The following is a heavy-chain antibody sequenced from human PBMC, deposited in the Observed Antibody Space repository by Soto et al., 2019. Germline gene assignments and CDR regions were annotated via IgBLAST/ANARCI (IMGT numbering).Heavy chain of an antibody. CDR3: ARGVYSSGLAWFDP. V-gene: IGHV1-69*13. J-gene: IGHJ5*02. Sequence: AASVKVSCKASGGTFSSYAISWVRQAPGQGLEWMGGIIPIFGTANYAQKFQGRVTITADESTSTAYMELSSLRSEDTAVYYCARGVYSSGLAWFDPWGQGTLVTVSS. CDR1: GGTFSSYA. CDR2: IIPIFGTA. D-gene: IGHD6-19*01.